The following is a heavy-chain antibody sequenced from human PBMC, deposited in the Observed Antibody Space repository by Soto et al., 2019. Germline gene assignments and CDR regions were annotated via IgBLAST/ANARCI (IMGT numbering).Heavy chain of an antibody. CDR2: INHSGGT. Sequence: PSETLSLTCAVYGGSFSAYYWSWIRQPPGKGLEWVGEINHSGGTSYNPSLKSRVTISVDTSKSQFCLKLTSVTAADRAVYYCARGSVGTVDSSGFYEYWGRGTPVTVSS. CDR3: ARGSVGTVDSSGFYEY. CDR1: GGSFSAYY. V-gene: IGHV4-34*01. D-gene: IGHD3-22*01. J-gene: IGHJ4*02.